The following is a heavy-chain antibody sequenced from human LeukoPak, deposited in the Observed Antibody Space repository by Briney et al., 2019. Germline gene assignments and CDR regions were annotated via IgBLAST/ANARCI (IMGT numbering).Heavy chain of an antibody. CDR3: ARVSSGSYYQFDY. J-gene: IGHJ4*02. V-gene: IGHV3-21*01. Sequence: PSETLSLTCTVSGGSISSYYWSWIRQPPGKGLEWVSSISSSSSYIYYADSVKGRFTISRDNAKNSLYLQMNSLRAEDTAVYYCARVSSGSYYQFDYWGQGTLVTVSS. D-gene: IGHD1-26*01. CDR1: GGSISSYY. CDR2: ISSSSSYI.